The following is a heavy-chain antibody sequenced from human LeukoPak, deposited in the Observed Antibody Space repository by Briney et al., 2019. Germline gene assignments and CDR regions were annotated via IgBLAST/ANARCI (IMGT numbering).Heavy chain of an antibody. CDR3: ARDFTISAFDI. J-gene: IGHJ3*02. V-gene: IGHV3-30*04. CDR1: GFTFSSYA. Sequence: GGSLRLSCAASGFTFSSYAMHWVRQAPGKGLEWVAVISYDGSNKYYADSVKGRFTISRDNSKNTLYLQMNSLRAEDTAVYYSARDFTISAFDIWGQGTMVTVSS. D-gene: IGHD3-3*02. CDR2: ISYDGSNK.